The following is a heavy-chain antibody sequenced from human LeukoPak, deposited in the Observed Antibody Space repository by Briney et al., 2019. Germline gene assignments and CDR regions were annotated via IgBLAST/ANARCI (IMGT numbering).Heavy chain of an antibody. CDR3: ARDIVVVPAAIAWFDP. D-gene: IGHD2-2*01. Sequence: SQTLSLTCTVSGGSISSGDDYWSWIRQPPGKGLEWIGYIYYSGSTYYNPSLKSRVTISVDTSKNQFSLKLSSVTAADTAVYYCARDIVVVPAAIAWFDPWGQGTLVTVSS. J-gene: IGHJ5*02. CDR2: IYYSGST. V-gene: IGHV4-30-4*08. CDR1: GGSISSGDDY.